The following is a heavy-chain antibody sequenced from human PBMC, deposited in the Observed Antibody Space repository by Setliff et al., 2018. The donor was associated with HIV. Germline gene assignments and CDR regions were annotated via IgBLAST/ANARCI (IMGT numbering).Heavy chain of an antibody. V-gene: IGHV4-59*01. J-gene: IGHJ4*02. CDR3: ARNRVPSSL. CDR1: GGSMNSYY. CDR2: IYYTGST. Sequence: ASETLSLTCTVSGGSMNSYYWSWIRQPPGKGLEWIGSIYYTGSTDYNPSLMSRVTISLDTPKNQFSLKLNSVIAADTAVYYCARNRVPSSLWGQGTLVTVSS. D-gene: IGHD3-10*01.